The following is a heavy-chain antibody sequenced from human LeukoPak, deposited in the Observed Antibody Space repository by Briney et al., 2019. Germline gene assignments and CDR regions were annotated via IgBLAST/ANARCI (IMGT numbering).Heavy chain of an antibody. J-gene: IGHJ5*02. D-gene: IGHD2-2*01. CDR2: INHSGST. CDR1: GGSFSDYY. Sequence: SETLSLTCAVYGGSFSDYYWSWIRQSPGKGLEWIGEINHSGSTNYNPSLKSRVTISVDTSKNQFSLKLNSVLAADPAVYYCASCSSTSWYAGDWFDPWGQGTLVTVSS. CDR3: ASCSSTSWYAGDWFDP. V-gene: IGHV4-34*01.